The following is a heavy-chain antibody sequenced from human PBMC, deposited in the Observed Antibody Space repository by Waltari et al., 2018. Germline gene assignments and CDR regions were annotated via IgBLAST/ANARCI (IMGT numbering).Heavy chain of an antibody. J-gene: IGHJ6*02. D-gene: IGHD6-13*01. Sequence: VQLVQSGAEVKKPGASVKVPCQASGSTFTGDYMPWVRQAPGQGLEWMGRINPNSGGTNYAQKFQGRVTMTRDTSISTAYMELSRLRSDDTAVYYCAREKYSSSFDYYYGMDVWGQGTTVTVSS. CDR1: GSTFTGDY. CDR2: INPNSGGT. CDR3: AREKYSSSFDYYYGMDV. V-gene: IGHV1-2*06.